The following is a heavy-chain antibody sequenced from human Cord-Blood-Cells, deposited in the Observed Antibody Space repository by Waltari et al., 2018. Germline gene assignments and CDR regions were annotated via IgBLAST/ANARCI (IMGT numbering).Heavy chain of an antibody. Sequence: EVQLVQSGAEVKKPGESLKISCKGSGYSFTSYWIGWVRQLSGKGLEWMGIIYPGDSDTRYSPSFQGQVTISADKSISTAYLQWSSLKASDTAMYYCARPSGQTQGRAVTLFDYWGQGTLVTVSS. CDR3: ARPSGQTQGRAVTLFDY. CDR1: GYSFTSYW. J-gene: IGHJ4*02. V-gene: IGHV5-51*01. CDR2: IYPGDSDT. D-gene: IGHD4-4*01.